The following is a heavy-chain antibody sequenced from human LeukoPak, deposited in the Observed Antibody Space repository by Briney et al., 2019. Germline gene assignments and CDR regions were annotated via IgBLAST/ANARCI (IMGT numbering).Heavy chain of an antibody. Sequence: KPSETLSLTCTVSGDSISSFYWSWIRQPPGKGLGWIGYLYGGSTNYTPSLKCRVAISVDTSKGQFSLKLTSVTAADTAVYYCARCYGSRCGMDVWGQGTTVTASS. J-gene: IGHJ6*02. CDR2: LYGGST. CDR1: GDSISSFY. V-gene: IGHV4-59*01. CDR3: ARCYGSRCGMDV. D-gene: IGHD2-15*01.